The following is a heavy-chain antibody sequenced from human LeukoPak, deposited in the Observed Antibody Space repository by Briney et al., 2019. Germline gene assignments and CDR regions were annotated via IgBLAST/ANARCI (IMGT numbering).Heavy chain of an antibody. D-gene: IGHD6-13*01. CDR3: EKDRGSNWGGGSDY. J-gene: IGHJ4*02. Sequence: GASVKVSCKASGYTFTDYSMHWVRQGQAPGQGLEWMGWINLKSGGTNYAQKFQGRVTLTRDTSISTAYMEMNRLTSDDTAVYYCEKDRGSNWGGGSDYWGQGTLVSVSS. CDR2: INLKSGGT. CDR1: GYTFTDYS. V-gene: IGHV1-2*02.